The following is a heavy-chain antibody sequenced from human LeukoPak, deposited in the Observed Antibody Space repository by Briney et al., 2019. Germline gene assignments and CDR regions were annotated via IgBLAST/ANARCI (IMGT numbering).Heavy chain of an antibody. CDR3: AADDYGDYWARF. V-gene: IGHV1-69-2*01. D-gene: IGHD4-17*01. J-gene: IGHJ4*02. Sequence: ASVKISCKASGYIFTDYYMHWVQQAPGKGLERMGRVDPQNGETVYAENFQGRVTMTADTSTDTAYMELTSLRSEDTAVYYCAADDYGDYWARFWGQGSLVTVSS. CDR1: GYIFTDYY. CDR2: VDPQNGET.